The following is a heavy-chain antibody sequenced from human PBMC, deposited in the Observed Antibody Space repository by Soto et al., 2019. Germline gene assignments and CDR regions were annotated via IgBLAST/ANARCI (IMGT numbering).Heavy chain of an antibody. J-gene: IGHJ4*02. CDR1: GGSMSHYH. D-gene: IGHD5-18*01. V-gene: IGHV4-59*01. CDR2: THDSGII. CDR3: ARTGYGDHFDY. Sequence: SETLSLTCTVSGGSMSHYHCCWIRQSPGKGLEFIGYTHDSGIINYNPSLMSRVAISLDTSKNQFSLKLTSVTAADTALYYCARTGYGDHFDYWGRGTLVTVSS.